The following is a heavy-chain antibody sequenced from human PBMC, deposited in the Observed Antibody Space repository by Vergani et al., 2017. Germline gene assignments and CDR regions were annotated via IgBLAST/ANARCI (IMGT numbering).Heavy chain of an antibody. V-gene: IGHV3-23*01. J-gene: IGHJ4*02. CDR1: GFTFSSYA. CDR2: ISGSGGST. D-gene: IGHD1-26*01. CDR3: AKGSIVGASFEDY. Sequence: EVQLLESGGGLVQPGGSLRLSCAASGFTFSSYAVSWVRKATGKGLEWVSAISGSGGSTYYADSVKGRCTISRENSKNTLYLQMNSLRAEDTAVYYCAKGSIVGASFEDYWGQGTLVTVSS.